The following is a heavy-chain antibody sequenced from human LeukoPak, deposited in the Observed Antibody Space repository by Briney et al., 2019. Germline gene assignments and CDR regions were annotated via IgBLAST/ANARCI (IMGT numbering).Heavy chain of an antibody. V-gene: IGHV1-18*01. CDR1: GYTFTSYG. J-gene: IGHJ4*02. Sequence: ASVKVSCKASGYTFTSYGISWVRQAPGQGLEWMGWISAYNGNTNYAQKLQGRVTMTTDTSTSTAYMELRSLRSDDTAVYYCARDGRITMVRGVIRFDYWGQGTLVTASS. CDR2: ISAYNGNT. D-gene: IGHD3-10*01. CDR3: ARDGRITMVRGVIRFDY.